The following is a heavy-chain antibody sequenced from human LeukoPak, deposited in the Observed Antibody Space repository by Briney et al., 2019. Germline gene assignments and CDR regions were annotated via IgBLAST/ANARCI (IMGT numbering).Heavy chain of an antibody. CDR3: ASTRTTYYDFWSGYSAFDY. Sequence: PGGSLRLSCAASGFIFSSYEMNWVRQAPGKGLEWVSVIYSGGSTYYADSVKGRFTISRDNSKNTLYLQMNSLRAEDTAVYYCASTRTTYYDFWSGYSAFDYWGQGTLVTVSS. J-gene: IGHJ4*02. D-gene: IGHD3-3*01. V-gene: IGHV3-53*01. CDR2: IYSGGST. CDR1: GFIFSSYE.